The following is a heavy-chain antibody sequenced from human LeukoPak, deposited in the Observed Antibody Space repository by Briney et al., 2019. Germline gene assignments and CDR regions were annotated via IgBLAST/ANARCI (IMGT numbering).Heavy chain of an antibody. CDR1: GFTFSSYA. CDR2: ISGGGGST. V-gene: IGHV3-23*01. J-gene: IGHJ4*02. CDR3: AKSSYYDSSGYYREYYFDY. Sequence: GGSLRLSCAASGFTFSSYAMSWVRQAPGKGLEWVSTISGGGGSTYYADSVKGRFTISRDNSKSTLFLQMNSLRAEDTAVYYCAKSSYYDSSGYYREYYFDYWGRGTLVTVSS. D-gene: IGHD3-22*01.